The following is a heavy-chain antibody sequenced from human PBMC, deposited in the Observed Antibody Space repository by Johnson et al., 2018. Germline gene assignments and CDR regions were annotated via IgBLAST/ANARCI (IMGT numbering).Heavy chain of an antibody. CDR1: GFTFSSYG. V-gene: IGHV3-30*18. Sequence: QVQLVESGGGLVQPGRSLRLSCAASGFTFSSYGMHWVRQAPGKGLEWVAVLSYDGSNKDYADSVKGRFTISRDNSKNTLYLQMNSLRAEDTAVYYCAKYMIRAVAAYYYYYYMDVWGKGTTVTVSS. J-gene: IGHJ6*03. CDR2: LSYDGSNK. D-gene: IGHD6-19*01. CDR3: AKYMIRAVAAYYYYYYMDV.